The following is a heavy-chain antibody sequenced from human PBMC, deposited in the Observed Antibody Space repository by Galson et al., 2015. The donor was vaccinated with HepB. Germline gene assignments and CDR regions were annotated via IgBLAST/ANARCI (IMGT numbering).Heavy chain of an antibody. V-gene: IGHV3-30*04. Sequence: SLRLSCAASGFTFSSYAMHWVRQAPGKGLEWVAVISYDGSNKYYADSVKGRFTISRDNSKNTLYLQMNSLRAEDTAMYYCARGGSTYYDFLTGYSNRGGGWFDPWGQGTLVTVSS. D-gene: IGHD3-9*01. CDR3: ARGGSTYYDFLTGYSNRGGGWFDP. J-gene: IGHJ5*02. CDR2: ISYDGSNK. CDR1: GFTFSSYA.